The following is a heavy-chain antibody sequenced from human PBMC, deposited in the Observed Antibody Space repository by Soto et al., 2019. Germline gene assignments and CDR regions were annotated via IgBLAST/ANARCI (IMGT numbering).Heavy chain of an antibody. CDR3: ARYYCRSGTCYYFDY. J-gene: IGHJ4*02. V-gene: IGHV4-59*01. D-gene: IGHD2-2*01. CDR1: GGSISTYY. CDR2: IYYTGST. Sequence: SDTLSLTCTASGGSISTYYWSWIRQTPGKGLEWIGYIYYTGSTNYKPYNPSLKSRVSFSVDTSKNQFSLQLSSVTAADSAVYYCARYYCRSGTCYYFDYWGQGTPVTVSS.